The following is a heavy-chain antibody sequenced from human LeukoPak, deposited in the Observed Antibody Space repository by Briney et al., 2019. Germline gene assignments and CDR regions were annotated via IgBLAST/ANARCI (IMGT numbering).Heavy chain of an antibody. CDR3: ARGYCTTTSCYFPLKGFDP. J-gene: IGHJ5*02. D-gene: IGHD2-2*01. CDR1: GGSISSGDYY. V-gene: IGHV4-30-4*01. CDR2: IYSSGST. Sequence: SETLSLTCTVSGGSISSGDYYWSWIRQPPGKGLEWIGYIYSSGSTYYNPSLKSRVTISADTSKNEFSLRLSSVTAADTAVYYCARGYCTTTSCYFPLKGFDPWGQGTLVTVSS.